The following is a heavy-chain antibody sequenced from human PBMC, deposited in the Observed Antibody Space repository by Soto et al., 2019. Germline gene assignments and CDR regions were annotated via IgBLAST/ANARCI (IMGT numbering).Heavy chain of an antibody. Sequence: PSETLSLTCTVSGGSISSYYWSWIRQPPGKGLECIGYIYYSGSTNYNPSLKSRVTISVDTSKNQFSLKLSSVTAADTAVYYCARHVAMYYDILTGYQNWYFDLWGRGTLVTVSS. CDR2: IYYSGST. D-gene: IGHD3-9*01. CDR1: GGSISSYY. V-gene: IGHV4-59*08. CDR3: ARHVAMYYDILTGYQNWYFDL. J-gene: IGHJ2*01.